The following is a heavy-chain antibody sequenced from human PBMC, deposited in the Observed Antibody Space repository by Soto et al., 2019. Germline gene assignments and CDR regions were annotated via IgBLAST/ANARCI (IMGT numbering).Heavy chain of an antibody. D-gene: IGHD2-2*01. J-gene: IGHJ3*02. Sequence: EVQLLESGGGLVQPGGSLRLSCAASGLTFSSYAMNWVRQAPGKGLECVSAISGSGGRTYYGDSVKGRFTISRDNSKNTLYLQMNSLRAEDRAVYYCAKDRSSSTIDAFDIWGQGTIVTVSS. V-gene: IGHV3-23*01. CDR2: ISGSGGRT. CDR3: AKDRSSSTIDAFDI. CDR1: GLTFSSYA.